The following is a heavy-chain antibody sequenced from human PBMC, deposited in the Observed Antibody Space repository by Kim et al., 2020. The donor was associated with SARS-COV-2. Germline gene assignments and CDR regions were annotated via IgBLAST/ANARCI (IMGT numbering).Heavy chain of an antibody. D-gene: IGHD3-10*01. CDR2: ISSSSSYI. Sequence: GGSLRLSCAASGFTFSSYSMNWVRQAPGKGLEWVSSISSSSSYIYYADSVKGRFTISRDNAKNSLYLQMNSLRAEDTAVYYCARDQFVRAEYFQHWGQGTLVTVSS. CDR1: GFTFSSYS. CDR3: ARDQFVRAEYFQH. V-gene: IGHV3-21*01. J-gene: IGHJ1*01.